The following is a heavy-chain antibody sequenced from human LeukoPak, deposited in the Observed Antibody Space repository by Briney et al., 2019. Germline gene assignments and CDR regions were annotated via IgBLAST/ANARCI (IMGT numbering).Heavy chain of an antibody. V-gene: IGHV1-69*01. CDR3: ASTKYSSGHPVYYYYYYYMDV. Sequence: SVKVSCKASGGTFSSYAISWVRQAPGQGLEWMGGIIPIFGTANYAQKFQGRVTITADESTSTAYMELSSLRSEDTAVYYCASTKYSSGHPVYYYYYYYMDVWGKGTTVTVSS. CDR2: IIPIFGTA. J-gene: IGHJ6*03. D-gene: IGHD6-19*01. CDR1: GGTFSSYA.